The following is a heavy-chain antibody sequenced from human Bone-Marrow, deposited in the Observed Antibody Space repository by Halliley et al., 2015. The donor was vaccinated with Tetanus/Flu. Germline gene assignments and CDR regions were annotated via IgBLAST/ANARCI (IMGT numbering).Heavy chain of an antibody. CDR3: AREMTVNAMDV. CDR2: ISGSGRHT. D-gene: IGHD4-17*01. J-gene: IGHJ6*02. V-gene: IGHV3-11*06. CDR1: GFTLTENY. Sequence: SLRLSCAASGFTLTENYVSWIRQAPGKGLEWVAYISGSGRHTNYADSVRGRFTISRDNAKKSVYLQMNSLRGDDTAVYYCAREMTVNAMDVWGQGTTVRLL.